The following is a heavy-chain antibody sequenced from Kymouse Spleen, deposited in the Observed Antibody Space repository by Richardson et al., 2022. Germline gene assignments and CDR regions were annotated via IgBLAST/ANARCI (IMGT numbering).Heavy chain of an antibody. V-gene: IGHV3-15*01. CDR2: IKSKTDGGTT. Sequence: EVQLVESGGGLVKPGGSLRLSCAASGFTFSNAWMSWVRQAPGKGLEWVGRIKSKTDGGTTDYAAPVKGRFTISRDDSKNTLYLQMNSLKTEDTAVYYCTTITIFGVVITPFDYWGQGTLVTVSS. D-gene: IGHD3-3*01. CDR3: TTITIFGVVITPFDY. J-gene: IGHJ4*02. CDR1: GFTFSNAW.